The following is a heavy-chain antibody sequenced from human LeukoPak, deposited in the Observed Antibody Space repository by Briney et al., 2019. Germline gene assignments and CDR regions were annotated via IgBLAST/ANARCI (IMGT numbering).Heavy chain of an antibody. CDR1: GGTFSSYA. CDR3: ARDLSWIQLWLPRPYYYYGMDV. J-gene: IGHJ6*02. V-gene: IGHV1-69*01. D-gene: IGHD5-18*01. CDR2: IIPIFGTA. Sequence: SVKVSCKASGGTFSSYAISWVRQAPGQGLGWMGGIIPIFGTANYAQKFQGRVTITADESTSTAYMELSSMRSEDTAVYYCARDLSWIQLWLPRPYYYYGMDVWGQGTTVTVSS.